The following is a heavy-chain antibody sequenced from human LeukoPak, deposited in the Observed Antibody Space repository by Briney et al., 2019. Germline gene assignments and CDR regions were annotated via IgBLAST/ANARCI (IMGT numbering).Heavy chain of an antibody. CDR1: GFIFRNFW. CDR2: IKQDGSES. D-gene: IGHD3-3*01. Sequence: GGSLRLSCAASGFIFRNFWMSWVRQAPGKGLEWVANIKQDGSESYCVDSVKGRFTISRDNAKNSLYLQMNSLRAEDTAVYYCARDPVFDYRSGLDRWGQGTLVTVSS. CDR3: ARDPVFDYRSGLDR. J-gene: IGHJ5*02. V-gene: IGHV3-7*01.